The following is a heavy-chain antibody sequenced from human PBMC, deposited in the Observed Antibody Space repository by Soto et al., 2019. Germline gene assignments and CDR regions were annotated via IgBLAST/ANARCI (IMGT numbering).Heavy chain of an antibody. D-gene: IGHD3-3*01. CDR1: GGSFSGYY. CDR3: ARDTPYYDFWSGYPNWFDP. Sequence: SETLSLTCAVYGGSFSGYYWSWIRQPPGKGLEWIGEINHSGSTNYNPSLKSRVTISVDTSKNQFSRKLSSVTDADPAVYYCARDTPYYDFWSGYPNWFDPWGQGTLVTVSS. CDR2: INHSGST. J-gene: IGHJ5*02. V-gene: IGHV4-34*01.